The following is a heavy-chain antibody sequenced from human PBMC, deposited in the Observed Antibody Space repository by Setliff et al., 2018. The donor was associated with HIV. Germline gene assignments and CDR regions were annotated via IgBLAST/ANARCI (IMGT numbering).Heavy chain of an antibody. CDR1: GFSFSTSGVA. D-gene: IGHD6-13*01. J-gene: IGHJ1*01. Sequence: SGPTLVNPTQTLTLTCTFSGFSFSTSGVAVGWIRQPPGKALEWLGIIYWNDDKRYRPSLKHRLTLSKETSRDQVVLTMTNMDPVDTATYYCAHMYSSSWYLSPSEHFRHWGQGTLVTVSS. CDR2: IYWNDDK. V-gene: IGHV2-5*01. CDR3: AHMYSSSWYLSPSEHFRH.